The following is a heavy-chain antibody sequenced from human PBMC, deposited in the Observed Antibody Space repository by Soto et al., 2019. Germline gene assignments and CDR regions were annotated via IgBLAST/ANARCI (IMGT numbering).Heavy chain of an antibody. D-gene: IGHD4-17*01. CDR1: GFTFSSYA. J-gene: IGHJ4*02. CDR2: ISYDGSNK. Sequence: QVQLVESGGGVVQPGRSLRLSRAASGFTFSSYAMHWVRQAPGKGLEWVAVISYDGSNKYYADSVKGRFTISRDNSKNTLYLQMNSLRAEDTAVYYCSTVTRVDYWGQGTLVTVSS. CDR3: STVTRVDY. V-gene: IGHV3-30-3*01.